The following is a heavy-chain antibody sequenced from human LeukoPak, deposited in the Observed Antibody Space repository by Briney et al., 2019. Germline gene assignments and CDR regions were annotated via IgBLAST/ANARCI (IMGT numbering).Heavy chain of an antibody. D-gene: IGHD7-27*01. CDR1: GYTFTRYY. CDR2: IDPSGGST. CDR3: ARAEDTGVDY. Sequence: ASVKVSCKASGYTFTRYYIHWVRQALGQGLEWMGIIDPSGGSTSYAQKFQGRVTMTRDTSTSTVYMDLSSLRSEDTAVYYCARAEDTGVDYWGQGTLVTVSS. V-gene: IGHV1-46*01. J-gene: IGHJ4*02.